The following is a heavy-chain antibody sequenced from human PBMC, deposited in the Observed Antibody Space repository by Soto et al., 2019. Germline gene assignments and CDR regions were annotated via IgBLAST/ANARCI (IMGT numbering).Heavy chain of an antibody. D-gene: IGHD7-27*01. Sequence: SETLSLTCAVYGGSFSGYYWSWIRQPPGKGPEWIGEINHSGSTNYNPSLKSRVTISVDTSKNQFSLKLSSVTAADTAVYYCARGPLTGEGDRAFDIWGQGTMVTVSS. CDR1: GGSFSGYY. J-gene: IGHJ3*02. CDR2: INHSGST. CDR3: ARGPLTGEGDRAFDI. V-gene: IGHV4-34*01.